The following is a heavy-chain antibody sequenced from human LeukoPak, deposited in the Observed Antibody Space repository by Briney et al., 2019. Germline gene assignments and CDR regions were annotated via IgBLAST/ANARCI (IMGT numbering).Heavy chain of an antibody. CDR1: GGSFSGYY. Sequence: SETLSLTCAVYGGSFSGYYWSWIRQPPGKGLEWIGEINHSGSTNYNPSLKSRVTISVDTSKNQFSLKLSSVTAADPAVYYCAREYSSSRYNWFDPWGQGTLVTVSS. D-gene: IGHD6-13*01. CDR2: INHSGST. J-gene: IGHJ5*02. V-gene: IGHV4-34*01. CDR3: AREYSSSRYNWFDP.